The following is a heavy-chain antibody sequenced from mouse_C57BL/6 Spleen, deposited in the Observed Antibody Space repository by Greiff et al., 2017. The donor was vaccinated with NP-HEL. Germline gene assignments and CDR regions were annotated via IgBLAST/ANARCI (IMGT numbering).Heavy chain of an antibody. V-gene: IGHV1-76*01. CDR1: GYTFTDYY. J-gene: IGHJ2*01. CDR2: IYPGSGNT. Sequence: VQLQESGAELVRPGASVKLSCKASGYTFTDYYINWVKQRPGQGLEWIARIYPGSGNTYYNEKFKGKATLTAEKSSSTAYMQLSSLTSEDSAVYFCARRYYGGHYFDYWGQGTTLTVSS. D-gene: IGHD1-1*01. CDR3: ARRYYGGHYFDY.